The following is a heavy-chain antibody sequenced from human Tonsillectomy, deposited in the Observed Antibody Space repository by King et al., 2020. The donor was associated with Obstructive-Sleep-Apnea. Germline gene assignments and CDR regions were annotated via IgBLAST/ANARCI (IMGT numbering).Heavy chain of an antibody. Sequence: VQMVESGGGLVQPGGSLRLSCAASGFTFSSYAMHWVRQAPGKGLEYVSAISSNGGYTYYANSVKGRFTISRDDSKNTLYLQMGSLRPEDMAVYYCAREGGAGSGNYYNPQYFDYWGQGTLVTVSS. V-gene: IGHV3-64*01. CDR1: GFTFSSYA. D-gene: IGHD3-10*01. CDR2: ISSNGGYT. J-gene: IGHJ4*02. CDR3: AREGGAGSGNYYNPQYFDY.